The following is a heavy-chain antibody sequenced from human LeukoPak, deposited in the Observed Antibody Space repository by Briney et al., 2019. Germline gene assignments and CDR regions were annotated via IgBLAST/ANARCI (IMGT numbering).Heavy chain of an antibody. D-gene: IGHD3-22*01. V-gene: IGHV4-30-4*01. J-gene: IGHJ4*02. CDR1: GGSISSGDYY. Sequence: PSETLSLTCTVSGGSISSGDYYWSWVRQPPGKGLEWIGYIYYSGSTYYNPSPKSRVTISVDTSKNQFSLKLSSVTAADTAVYYCARGYYYDSSGLDYWGQGTLVTVSS. CDR3: ARGYYYDSSGLDY. CDR2: IYYSGST.